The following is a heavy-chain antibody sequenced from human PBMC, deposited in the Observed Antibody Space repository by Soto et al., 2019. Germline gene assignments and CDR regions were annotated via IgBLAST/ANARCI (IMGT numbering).Heavy chain of an antibody. Sequence: QVQLVESEGGVVQPGRSLRLSCAASGFLFSTYAMYWVRQVPGKGLEWVAVISYDGSNKYYADSVKGRFTISRDDSKNTLYLQMNSLRPEDTGLYYCARGAPPDYWGQGTLVTVSS. CDR3: ARGAPPDY. CDR2: ISYDGSNK. V-gene: IGHV3-30-3*01. CDR1: GFLFSTYA. J-gene: IGHJ4*02.